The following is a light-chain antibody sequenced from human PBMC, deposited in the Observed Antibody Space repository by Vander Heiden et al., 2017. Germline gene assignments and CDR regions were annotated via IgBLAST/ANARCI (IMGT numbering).Light chain of an antibody. CDR1: QSVSSSY. CDR3: QQYGSSPYT. CDR2: GAS. Sequence: EIVLTQSPATLSLSPGERATLSCRASQSVSSSYLAWYQHKPGQAPRLLIYGASSRATGIPDRFSGSGSGTDFTLTISRLEPEDFAVYYCQQYGSSPYTFGQGTKLEIK. V-gene: IGKV3-20*01. J-gene: IGKJ2*01.